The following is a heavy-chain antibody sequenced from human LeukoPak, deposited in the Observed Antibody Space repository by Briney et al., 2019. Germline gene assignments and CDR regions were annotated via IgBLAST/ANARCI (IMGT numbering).Heavy chain of an antibody. D-gene: IGHD6-13*01. CDR1: GGSISSYY. CDR3: ARHVPIAAAGNFDY. J-gene: IGHJ4*02. V-gene: IGHV4-4*09. Sequence: SETLSLTCTVSGGSISSYYWSWIRQPPGKGLEGIGYIYTSGSTNYSPSLTSRVTISVDTSKNQFSLKLSSVTAADTAVYYCARHVPIAAAGNFDYWGQGTLVTVSS. CDR2: IYTSGST.